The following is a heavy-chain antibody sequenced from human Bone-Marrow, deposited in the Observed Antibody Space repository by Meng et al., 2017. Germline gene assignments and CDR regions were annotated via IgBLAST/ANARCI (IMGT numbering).Heavy chain of an antibody. D-gene: IGHD6-13*01. Sequence: QAQRGRSGAEVKKPGDSVKVSCKPSGYNFPDYWLHWVRRAPGQGLEWMGRIDPKSGDTHYAQRFQGRVTMTGDTSISTAYMELSGLRSDDTAMYYCARDEDISAAGKLFGDYWGQGTLVTVSS. CDR2: IDPKSGDT. CDR3: ARDEDISAAGKLFGDY. V-gene: IGHV1-2*06. J-gene: IGHJ4*02. CDR1: GYNFPDYW.